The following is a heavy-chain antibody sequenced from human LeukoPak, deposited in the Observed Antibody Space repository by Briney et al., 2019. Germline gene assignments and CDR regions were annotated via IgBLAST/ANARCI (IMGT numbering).Heavy chain of an antibody. CDR2: IYPGDSDT. CDR3: ARPAGSSGQPLEGAFDI. J-gene: IGHJ3*02. V-gene: IGHV5-51*01. D-gene: IGHD6-25*01. CDR1: GYSFTSYW. Sequence: GESLKISCKGSGYSFTSYWIGWVRQMPGKGLEWMGIIYPGDSDTRYSPSFQGQVTISADKSISTAYLQWSSLKASDTAMYYCARPAGSSGQPLEGAFDIWGQGTMVTVSP.